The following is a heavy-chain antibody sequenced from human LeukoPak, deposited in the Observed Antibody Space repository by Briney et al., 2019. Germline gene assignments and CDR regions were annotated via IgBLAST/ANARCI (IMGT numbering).Heavy chain of an antibody. Sequence: SETLSLTCAVYGGSFSGYYWSWIRQPPGKGLEWIGEINHSGSTNYNPSLKSRVTISVDTSKNQFSLKLSSVTAADTAVYYCARAFGRGSSYGTWGQGTLVTVSS. CDR3: ARAFGRGSSYGT. CDR2: INHSGST. V-gene: IGHV4-34*01. CDR1: GGSFSGYY. J-gene: IGHJ5*02. D-gene: IGHD5-18*01.